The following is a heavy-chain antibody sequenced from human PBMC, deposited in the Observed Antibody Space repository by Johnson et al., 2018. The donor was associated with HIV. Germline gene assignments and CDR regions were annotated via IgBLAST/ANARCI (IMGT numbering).Heavy chain of an antibody. CDR1: GFTVSSNY. V-gene: IGHV3-66*01. J-gene: IGHJ3*02. Sequence: VQLVESGGGLVQPGGSLRLSCASSGFTVSSNYMSWVRQAPGKGLEWVSVIYSGGSTYYTDSVKGRFTISRDNSKNTLYLQRNSLRAEDTAVYYCASTSSGWFYAFDIWGQGTMVTVSS. CDR2: IYSGGST. D-gene: IGHD6-19*01. CDR3: ASTSSGWFYAFDI.